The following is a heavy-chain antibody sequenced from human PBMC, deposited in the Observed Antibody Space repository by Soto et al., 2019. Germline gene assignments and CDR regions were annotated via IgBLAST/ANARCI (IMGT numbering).Heavy chain of an antibody. Sequence: PGGSLRLSFAASGFSFSSYSMNWFRQAPGKGLEWVSYISSSSSTIYYADSVKGRFTISRDNAKNSLYLQMNSLRAEDTAVYYCEREYDILNWFDPWGQGTLVSVSS. V-gene: IGHV3-48*01. J-gene: IGHJ5*02. CDR2: ISSSSSTI. CDR1: GFSFSSYS. CDR3: EREYDILNWFDP. D-gene: IGHD3-9*01.